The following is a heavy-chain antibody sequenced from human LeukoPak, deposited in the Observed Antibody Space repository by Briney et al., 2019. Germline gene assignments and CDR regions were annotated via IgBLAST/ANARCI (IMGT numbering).Heavy chain of an antibody. CDR2: IYSGGST. Sequence: GGSLRLSCAASGFTVSSNYMSWVRQAPGKGLEWVSVIYSGGSTYYADSVKGRFTISRDNSKNTLYLQMNSLRAEDTAVYYCARGVVPAAIDYWGQGTLVTVSS. V-gene: IGHV3-66*01. CDR1: GFTVSSNY. CDR3: ARGVVPAAIDY. J-gene: IGHJ4*02. D-gene: IGHD2-2*02.